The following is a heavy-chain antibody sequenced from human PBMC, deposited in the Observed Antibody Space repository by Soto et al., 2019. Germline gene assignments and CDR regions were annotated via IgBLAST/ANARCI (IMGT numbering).Heavy chain of an antibody. Sequence: SETLSLTCAVSGYSISSGYYWGWIRQPPGKGLEWIGSIYHSGSTYYNPSLKSRVTISVDTSKNQFSLKLSSVTAADTAVYYCARGIKGLPPSAFDIWGQGTRVTVSS. J-gene: IGHJ3*02. V-gene: IGHV4-38-2*01. CDR1: GYSISSGYY. CDR2: IYHSGST. D-gene: IGHD5-12*01. CDR3: ARGIKGLPPSAFDI.